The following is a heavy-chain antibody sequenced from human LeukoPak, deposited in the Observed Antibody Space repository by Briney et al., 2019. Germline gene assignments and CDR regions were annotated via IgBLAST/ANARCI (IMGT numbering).Heavy chain of an antibody. CDR2: INHSRST. CDR1: GGSFSGYY. J-gene: IGHJ4*02. D-gene: IGHD2-2*01. Sequence: SETLSLTCAVYGGSFSGYYWSWIRQPPGKGLEWIGEINHSRSTNYNPSLKSRVTISVDTSKNQFSLKLSSVTAADTAVYYCARALLVPAANYYFDYWGQGTLVTVSS. CDR3: ARALLVPAANYYFDY. V-gene: IGHV4-34*01.